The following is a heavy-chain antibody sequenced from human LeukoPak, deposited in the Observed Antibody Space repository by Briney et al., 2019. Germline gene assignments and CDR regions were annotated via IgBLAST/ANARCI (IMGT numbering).Heavy chain of an antibody. D-gene: IGHD2-21*02. CDR3: ARVIRAYCGDDCYEKGRDYFDY. J-gene: IGHJ4*02. CDR1: GYTFTSYG. V-gene: IGHV1-18*01. CDR2: ISAYNGNT. Sequence: ASVKISCKASGYTFTSYGISWVRQAPGQGLEWMGWISAYNGNTNYAQKLQGRVTMTTDTSTSTAYMELRSLRSDDTAVYYCARVIRAYCGDDCYEKGRDYFDYWGQGTLVTVSS.